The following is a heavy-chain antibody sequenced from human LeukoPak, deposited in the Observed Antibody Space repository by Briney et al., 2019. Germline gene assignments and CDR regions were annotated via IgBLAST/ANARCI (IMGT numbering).Heavy chain of an antibody. CDR1: TFXXXY. CDR2: INPNTCDT. CDR3: ARDRGPQWWGSFDY. V-gene: IGHV1-2*04. J-gene: IGHJ4*02. D-gene: IGHD3-16*01. Sequence: TFXXXYXXXXRQVPGQGVXXXXXINPNTCDTNLAQKFQGWVTMTRDTSIGTAYLELSRLTSDDTAVYYCARDRGPQWWGSFDYWGQGTLVTVSS.